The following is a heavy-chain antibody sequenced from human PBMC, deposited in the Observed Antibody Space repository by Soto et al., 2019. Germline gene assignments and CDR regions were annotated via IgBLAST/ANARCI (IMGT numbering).Heavy chain of an antibody. D-gene: IGHD6-13*01. CDR2: IYPGDSDT. J-gene: IGHJ6*02. CDR3: AVDSSSWTGSGYYGMDV. Sequence: HGESLKISRKGSGYSFTSYWIGLVRQMPGKGLEWMGIIYPGDSDTRYSPSFQGQVTISADKSISTAYLQWSSLKASDTAMYYCAVDSSSWTGSGYYGMDVWGQGTTVTVSS. CDR1: GYSFTSYW. V-gene: IGHV5-51*01.